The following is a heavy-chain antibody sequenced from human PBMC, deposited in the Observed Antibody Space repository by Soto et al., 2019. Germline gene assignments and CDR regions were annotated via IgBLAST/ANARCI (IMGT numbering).Heavy chain of an antibody. J-gene: IGHJ6*02. D-gene: IGHD3-10*01. Sequence: HLGGSLRLSCAASGFTFDDYAMHWVRQAPGKGLEWVSGISWNSGSIGYADSVKGRFTISRDNAKNSLYLQMNSLRAEDTALYYCAKDIGYYGSGSHRTRPYYYGMDVWGQGTTVTVSS. V-gene: IGHV3-9*01. CDR2: ISWNSGSI. CDR3: AKDIGYYGSGSHRTRPYYYGMDV. CDR1: GFTFDDYA.